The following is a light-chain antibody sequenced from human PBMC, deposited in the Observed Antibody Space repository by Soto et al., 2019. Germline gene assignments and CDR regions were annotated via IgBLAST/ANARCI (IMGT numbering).Light chain of an antibody. J-gene: IGKJ1*01. CDR2: DAS. V-gene: IGKV3-20*01. Sequence: DIVMTQSPGILSLSPGERAARSLSASQSVGSSYLAWDQQKPCQTPRLLIYDASNRAPGIPDRFSASGSGTDFTLTISRLEPEDFAVYYCQQFGRSPETFGPGTKVDI. CDR1: QSVGSSY. CDR3: QQFGRSPET.